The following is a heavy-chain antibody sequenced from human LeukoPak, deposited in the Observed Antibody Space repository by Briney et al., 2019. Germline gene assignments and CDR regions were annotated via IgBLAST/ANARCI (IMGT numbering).Heavy chain of an antibody. CDR1: GGSISSGGYY. CDR3: ARLSIASRVRIFDY. V-gene: IGHV4-31*03. CDR2: IYYSGST. D-gene: IGHD6-6*01. J-gene: IGHJ4*02. Sequence: IPSETLSLTCTVSGGSISSGGYYWSWIRQHPGKGLEWIGYIYYSGSTYYNPSLKSRVTISVDTSKNQFSLKLNSVTAADTAVYYCARLSIASRVRIFDYWGQGTLVTVSS.